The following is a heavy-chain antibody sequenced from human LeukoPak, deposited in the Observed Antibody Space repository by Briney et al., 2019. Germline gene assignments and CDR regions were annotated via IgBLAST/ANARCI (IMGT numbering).Heavy chain of an antibody. CDR2: IDTSGCT. CDR1: GRSISCYY. Sequence: SETLSLTCTVSGRSISCYYWICMREPGGRGGEGSGRIDTSGCTNYNPSLKSRVTISVDKSKNQFSLKLSSVTAADTAVYYCARNGRYSNLPSAAYYYYYMDVWGKGTTVTVSS. D-gene: IGHD4-11*01. CDR3: ARNGRYSNLPSAAYYYYYMDV. V-gene: IGHV4-4*07. J-gene: IGHJ6*03.